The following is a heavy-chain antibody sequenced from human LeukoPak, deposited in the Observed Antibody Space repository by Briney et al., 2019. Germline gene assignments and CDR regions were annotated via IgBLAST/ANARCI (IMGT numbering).Heavy chain of an antibody. CDR1: GYTFTSYY. D-gene: IGHD1-26*01. V-gene: IGHV1-46*01. CDR3: ARGSGSYEF. CDR2: INPSGGST. Sequence: ASVKVSCKASGYTFTSYYMHWVRQAPGQGLEWMGIINPSGGSTSYAQKFQGRVTMTRDMSTSTAYMELRSLRSDDTAVYYCARGSGSYEFWGQGTLVTVSS. J-gene: IGHJ4*02.